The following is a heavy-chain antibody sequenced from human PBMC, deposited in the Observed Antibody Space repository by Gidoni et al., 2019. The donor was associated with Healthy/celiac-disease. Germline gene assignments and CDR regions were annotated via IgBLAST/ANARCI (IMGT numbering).Heavy chain of an antibody. CDR1: GFTFDDYA. Sequence: EVQLVESGGGLVQPGRSLRLSCAASGFTFDDYAMHWVRQAPGKGLEWVSGISWNSGSVGYADSVKGRFTISRDNAKNSLYLQMNSLRAEDTALYYCAKDYQWLVRSFDYRGQGTLVTVSA. J-gene: IGHJ4*02. CDR2: ISWNSGSV. V-gene: IGHV3-9*01. CDR3: AKDYQWLVRSFDY. D-gene: IGHD6-19*01.